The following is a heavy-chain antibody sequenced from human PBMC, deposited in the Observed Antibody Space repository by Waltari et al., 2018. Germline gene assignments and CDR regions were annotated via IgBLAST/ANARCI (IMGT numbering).Heavy chain of an antibody. V-gene: IGHV3-33*01. D-gene: IGHD1-26*01. Sequence: QEKLVESGGGVVQSGRSLKLSCEASGFSFTNYGMHWVRQAPGKGREWVAIRGYDGSKKYDADSVKGRFDISRDNSRNTLYLQMDSLRAEDTAVYFCARDQYGESFYYAMNVWGQGTAVTVSS. J-gene: IGHJ6*02. CDR2: RGYDGSKK. CDR1: GFSFTNYG. CDR3: ARDQYGESFYYAMNV.